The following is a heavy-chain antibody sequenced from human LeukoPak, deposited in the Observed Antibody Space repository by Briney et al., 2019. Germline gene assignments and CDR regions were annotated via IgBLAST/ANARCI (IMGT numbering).Heavy chain of an antibody. V-gene: IGHV3-48*03. Sequence: GGSLRLSCAVSGFVFRSFEMNWVRQAPGKGLEWVAYISSTGHTTYHADSVKGRFTISRDNSKNSLFLQMNTLTVEDTAMYYCARALGSGWSHXXFDXXXQGXMVSVS. CDR3: ARALGSGWSHXXFDX. D-gene: IGHD6-19*01. CDR2: ISSTGHTT. J-gene: IGHJ3*01. CDR1: GFVFRSFE.